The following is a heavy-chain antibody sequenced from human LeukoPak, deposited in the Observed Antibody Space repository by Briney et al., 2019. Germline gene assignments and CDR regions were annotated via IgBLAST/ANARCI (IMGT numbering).Heavy chain of an antibody. V-gene: IGHV4-39*01. CDR2: IYYSGST. CDR1: GGSISSSSYY. Sequence: SETLSLTCTVSGGSISSSSYYWGWIRQPPGKGLEWIGSIYYSGSTYYNPYLKSRVTISVDTSKNQFSLKLGSVTAADTAVYYCARMGRVTPAYWGQGTLVTVSS. D-gene: IGHD2-21*02. CDR3: ARMGRVTPAY. J-gene: IGHJ4*02.